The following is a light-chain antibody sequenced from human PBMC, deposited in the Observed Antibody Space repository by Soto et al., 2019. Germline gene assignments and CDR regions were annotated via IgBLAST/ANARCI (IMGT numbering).Light chain of an antibody. CDR2: ENN. J-gene: IGLJ2*01. Sequence: QSVLTQPPSVSAAPGQKVTISCSGSSSNIGNNYVSWYQQLPGTAPKLLIYENNKRPSGIPDRFSGSKSGTSATLGITGLQTGDDADYYCGTWDSGLSAGGVFGGGTKLTVL. CDR3: GTWDSGLSAGGV. CDR1: SSNIGNNY. V-gene: IGLV1-51*02.